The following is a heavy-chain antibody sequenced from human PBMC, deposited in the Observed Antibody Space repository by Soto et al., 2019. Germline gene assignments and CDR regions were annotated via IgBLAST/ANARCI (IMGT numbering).Heavy chain of an antibody. CDR1: GFTFSYYY. V-gene: IGHV3-11*05. Sequence: QVQLVESGGGLVKPGGSLRLSCAASGFTFSYYYMSWIRQAPGKGREWVSYISSSSSYTNYADPVKGRFTISRDNAKNSLYLQMNSLRADDTAVYYCARDSVYYGDYELNYFDYWGQGPLVTVAS. CDR3: ARDSVYYGDYELNYFDY. J-gene: IGHJ4*02. D-gene: IGHD4-17*01. CDR2: ISSSSSYT.